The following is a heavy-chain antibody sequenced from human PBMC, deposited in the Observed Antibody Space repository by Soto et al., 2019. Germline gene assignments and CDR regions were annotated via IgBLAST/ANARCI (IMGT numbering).Heavy chain of an antibody. J-gene: IGHJ4*02. CDR3: TRGCVGTCWFEH. V-gene: IGHV3-48*04. CDR2: SSGVDRTII. CDR1: GFRLSDYS. Sequence: EVQLVESGGASVQPGESLRLSCTGSGFRLSDYSMQWVRQAPGKGLEWVAYSSGVDRTIIFYAESVKGRFTVSRDDAKNSMYLQMYSLRADDSAVYYCTRGCVGTCWFEHWGQGALVTVSS. D-gene: IGHD1-1*01.